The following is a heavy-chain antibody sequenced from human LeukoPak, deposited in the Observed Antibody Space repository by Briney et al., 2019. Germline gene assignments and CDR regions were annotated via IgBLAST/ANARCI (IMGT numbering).Heavy chain of an antibody. D-gene: IGHD2-15*01. Sequence: PSETLSLTCTVSGGSISSYYWSWIRQPPGKGLEWIGYIYYSGSTNYNPSLKSRVTISVDTFKNQFSLKLSSVTAADTAVYYCARGGVAATGYDYWGQGTLVTVSS. CDR3: ARGGVAATGYDY. J-gene: IGHJ4*02. V-gene: IGHV4-59*01. CDR2: IYYSGST. CDR1: GGSISSYY.